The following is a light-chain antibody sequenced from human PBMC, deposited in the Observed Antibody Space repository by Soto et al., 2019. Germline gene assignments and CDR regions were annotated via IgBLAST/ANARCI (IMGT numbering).Light chain of an antibody. CDR2: DVN. CDR1: SSDVGGYNY. V-gene: IGLV2-8*01. Sequence: QSVLTHPPSASWSPGQSVAISCTGTSSDVGGYNYVSRYQQHPGKAPKLMIYDVNKRPSGVPDRFSGSKSGNTASLTVSGLQAEDEADYYCSSYAGSSNVFGTGTKVTVL. J-gene: IGLJ1*01. CDR3: SSYAGSSNV.